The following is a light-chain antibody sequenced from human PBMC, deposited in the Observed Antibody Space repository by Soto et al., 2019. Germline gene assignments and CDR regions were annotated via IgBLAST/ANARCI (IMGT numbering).Light chain of an antibody. V-gene: IGKV1-8*01. CDR2: GAS. CDR3: QHYKNYPWT. J-gene: IGKJ1*01. Sequence: AIRMTQCPSSLSASAGDRVAIACRDSQDVGRYLAWYQQKPGQAPKLLIYGASTLQSGVPSRFSGGGSGTDFTLTISCLQSEDFATYYCQHYKNYPWTFGQGTKVDIK. CDR1: QDVGRY.